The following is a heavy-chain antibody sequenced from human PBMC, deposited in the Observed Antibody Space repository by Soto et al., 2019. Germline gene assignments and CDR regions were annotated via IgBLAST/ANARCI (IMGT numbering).Heavy chain of an antibody. Sequence: PGGSLRLSCVASGFTFTTYVMSWVRQAPGKGLEWVAGISGSGVTTYYADSVKGRFTISRDNSKNTLFLQLSSLTVEDTGIYYCAKPPAPLEEEYGDYDEGFQDWGQGTLVTVSS. CDR1: GFTFTTYV. D-gene: IGHD4-17*01. CDR2: ISGSGVTT. V-gene: IGHV3-23*01. CDR3: AKPPAPLEEEYGDYDEGFQD. J-gene: IGHJ1*01.